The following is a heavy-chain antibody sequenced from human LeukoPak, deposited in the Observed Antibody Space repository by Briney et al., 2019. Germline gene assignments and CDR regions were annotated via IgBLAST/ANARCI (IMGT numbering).Heavy chain of an antibody. D-gene: IGHD3-22*01. CDR3: AREVSEGFDF. V-gene: IGHV3-21*01. J-gene: IGHJ4*02. CDR1: GFTFRGYS. CDR2: FGTRSTSI. Sequence: GGSLRLSCTASGFTFRGYSMNWIRQAPGKGLEWVSSFGTRSTSIYHAGSVKGRFAISRDNAKNSLYLQMNSLRAEDTALYYCAREVSEGFDFWGQGTLVTVSS.